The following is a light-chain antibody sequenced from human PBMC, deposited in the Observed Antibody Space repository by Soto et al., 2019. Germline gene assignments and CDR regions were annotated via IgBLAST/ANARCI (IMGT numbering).Light chain of an antibody. CDR1: QSVGSN. CDR2: GAS. J-gene: IGKJ1*01. Sequence: ETVMTQSPATLSLSPGDRATLSCRASQSVGSNLAWYQRKPGQAPRLLISGASTRSIGIPARFSGSGSGTEFTLTISSLQSEDFAVYYCQQYNNWPPWTFGQGTKVEMK. V-gene: IGKV3-15*01. CDR3: QQYNNWPPWT.